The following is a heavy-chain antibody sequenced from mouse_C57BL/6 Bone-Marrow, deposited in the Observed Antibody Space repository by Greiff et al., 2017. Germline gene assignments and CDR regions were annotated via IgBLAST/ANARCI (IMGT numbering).Heavy chain of an antibody. D-gene: IGHD3-1*01. V-gene: IGHV5-16*01. CDR1: GFTFSDYY. J-gene: IGHJ2*01. CDR3: ARGCEGAPFDY. CDR2: INYDGSST. Sequence: EVKLVESEGGLVQPGSSMKLSCTASGFTFSDYYMAWVRQVPEKGLEWVANINYDGSSTYYLDSLKSRFIISRDNAKNILYLQMSSLKSEDTATYYCARGCEGAPFDYWGQGTTLTVSS.